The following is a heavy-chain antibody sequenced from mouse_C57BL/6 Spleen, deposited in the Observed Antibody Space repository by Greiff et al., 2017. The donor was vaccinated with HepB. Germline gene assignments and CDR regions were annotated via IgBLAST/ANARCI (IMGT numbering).Heavy chain of an antibody. CDR2: INYDGSST. V-gene: IGHV5-16*01. Sequence: EVMLVESEGGLVQPGSSMKLSCTASGFTFSDYYMAWVRQVPEKGLEWVANINYDGSSTYYLDSLKSRFIISRDNAKNILYLQMSSLKSEDTATYYCARAHDYDGFDYWGQGTTLTVSS. J-gene: IGHJ2*01. CDR1: GFTFSDYY. CDR3: ARAHDYDGFDY. D-gene: IGHD2-4*01.